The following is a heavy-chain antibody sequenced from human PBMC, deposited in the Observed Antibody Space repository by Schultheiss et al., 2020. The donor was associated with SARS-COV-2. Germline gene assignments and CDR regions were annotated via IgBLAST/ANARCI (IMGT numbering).Heavy chain of an antibody. CDR1: GFTFSSYS. D-gene: IGHD6-19*01. CDR3: AKGQRARWVAGTPFDY. J-gene: IGHJ4*02. Sequence: GGSLRLSCAASGFTFSSYSMNWVRQAPGKGLEWVSSISSSSSYIYYADSVKGRFTISRENAKNSLYLQMNSLRAEDTAVYYCAKGQRARWVAGTPFDYWGQGTLVTGSS. V-gene: IGHV3-21*04. CDR2: ISSSSSYI.